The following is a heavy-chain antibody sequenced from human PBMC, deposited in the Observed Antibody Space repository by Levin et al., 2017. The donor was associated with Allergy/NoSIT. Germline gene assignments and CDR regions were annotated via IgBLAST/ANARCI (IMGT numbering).Heavy chain of an antibody. J-gene: IGHJ4*02. V-gene: IGHV3-30*18. CDR1: GFTFSSYG. CDR2: ISYDGSNK. D-gene: IGHD2-15*01. Sequence: GGSLRLSCAASGFTFSSYGMHWVRQAPGKGLEWVAVISYDGSNKYYADSVKGRFTISRDNSKNTLYLQMNSLRAEDTAVYYCAKDNSQDDYGDYWGQGTLVTVSS. CDR3: AKDNSQDDYGDY.